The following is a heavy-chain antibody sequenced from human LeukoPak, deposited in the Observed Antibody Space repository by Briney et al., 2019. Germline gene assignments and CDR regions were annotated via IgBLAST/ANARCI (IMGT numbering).Heavy chain of an antibody. V-gene: IGHV3-66*01. J-gene: IGHJ4*02. CDR2: IYSGGGT. CDR3: VRDAS. CDR1: GVTVSSNH. Sequence: GSLRLSCAVSGVTVSSNHMSWVRQAPGKGLEWVSAIYSGGGTYYADSVKGRFTLSRDISKNTLYLQMNSLRAEDTAVYYCVRDASWGQGTLVTVSS.